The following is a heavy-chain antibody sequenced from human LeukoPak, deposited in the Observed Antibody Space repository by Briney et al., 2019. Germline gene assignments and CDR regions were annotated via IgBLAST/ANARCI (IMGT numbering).Heavy chain of an antibody. V-gene: IGHV1-2*02. D-gene: IGHD1-1*01. J-gene: IGHJ4*02. CDR2: INPNSGGT. CDR3: ARGYNRYFDY. CDR1: GYTFSSYD. Sequence: ASVKVSCKASGYTFSSYDMHWVRQAPGQGLEWMGWINPNSGGTNYAQKFQGRVTMTRDTSISTAYMELSRLRSDDTAVYYCARGYNRYFDYWGQGTLVTVSS.